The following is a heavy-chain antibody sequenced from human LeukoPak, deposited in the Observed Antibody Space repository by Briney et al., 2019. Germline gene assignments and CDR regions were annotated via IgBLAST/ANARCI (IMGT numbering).Heavy chain of an antibody. D-gene: IGHD1-1*01. CDR2: IYYSGST. CDR1: GGSISSSSYY. J-gene: IGHJ4*02. Sequence: PSETLSLTCTVSGGSISSSSYYWGWIRQPPGKGLEWIGSIYYSGSTYYNPSLKSRVTISVDTSKNQFSLKLSSVTAADTAVYYCARQHERPHNIPFDYWGQGTLVTVSS. CDR3: ARQHERPHNIPFDY. V-gene: IGHV4-39*01.